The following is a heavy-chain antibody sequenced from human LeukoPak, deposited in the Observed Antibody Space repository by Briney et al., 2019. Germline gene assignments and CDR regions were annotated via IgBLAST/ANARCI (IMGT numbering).Heavy chain of an antibody. D-gene: IGHD2-15*01. CDR3: ARDPGGSFGGYDH. CDR1: VYTFTDYF. V-gene: IGHV1-2*07. CDR2: ISLNSCST. J-gene: IGHJ4*02. Sequence: GGSVKVSCKSSVYTFTDYFIHWLRQAPGQGLEWMGWISLNSCSTSFAHNFHGRVTMTRDTSINTAYMELSRLTSDDTALYFCARDPGGSFGGYDHWGQGTLVTVSS.